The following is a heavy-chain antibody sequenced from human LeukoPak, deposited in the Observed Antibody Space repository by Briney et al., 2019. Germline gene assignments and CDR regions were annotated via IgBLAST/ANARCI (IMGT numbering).Heavy chain of an antibody. D-gene: IGHD3-10*02. CDR2: IYYSGST. Sequence: SQTLSLTCTVSGGSISSGGYYWSWIRQHPGKGLEWIGYIYYSGSTYYNPSLKSRVTISVDTSKNQFSLKLSSVTAADTAVYYCARDLSAGSVRGVRFYYGMDVWGQGTTVTVSS. CDR1: GGSISSGGYY. J-gene: IGHJ6*02. CDR3: ARDLSAGSVRGVRFYYGMDV. V-gene: IGHV4-31*03.